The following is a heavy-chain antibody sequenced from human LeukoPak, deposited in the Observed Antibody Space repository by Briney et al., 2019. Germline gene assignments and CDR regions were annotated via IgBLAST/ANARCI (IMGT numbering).Heavy chain of an antibody. J-gene: IGHJ3*02. V-gene: IGHV3-23*01. CDR1: GFTFSSYA. D-gene: IGHD3-3*01. CDR2: ISGSGGST. Sequence: PGGSLRLSCAASGFTFSSYAMSWVRQAPGKGLEWVSAISGSGGSTYYADSVKGRFTISRDNSKSTLYLQMNSLRAEDTAVYYCAKYYDFWSGYFDPDAFDIWGQGTMVTVSS. CDR3: AKYYDFWSGYFDPDAFDI.